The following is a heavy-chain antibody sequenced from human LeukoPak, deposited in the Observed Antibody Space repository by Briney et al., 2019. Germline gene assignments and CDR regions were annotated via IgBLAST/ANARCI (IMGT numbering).Heavy chain of an antibody. D-gene: IGHD5-18*01. CDR1: GGSCSGYY. V-gene: IGHV4-34*01. Sequence: PSETLSLTCAVYGGSCSGYYWSWIRQPPGKGLEWIGEINHSGSTNYNPSLKSRVTISVDTSKNQFSLKLSSVTAADTAVSYCAREDSYGYVYWGQGTLVTVSS. J-gene: IGHJ4*02. CDR2: INHSGST. CDR3: AREDSYGYVY.